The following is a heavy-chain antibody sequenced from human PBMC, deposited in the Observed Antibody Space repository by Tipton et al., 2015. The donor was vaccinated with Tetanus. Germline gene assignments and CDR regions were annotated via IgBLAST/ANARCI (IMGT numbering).Heavy chain of an antibody. CDR1: GGSISTYH. CDR3: ARSSGYLYSSY. D-gene: IGHD3-3*01. V-gene: IGHV4-59*01. CDR2: IDYFGTT. J-gene: IGHJ1*01. Sequence: TLSLTCTVSGGSISTYHWNWIRQFPGQGLEWIGYIDYFGTTKYNPSLKSRVAMSVGTSKNQLSLKLSSVTSADTAVYYCARSSGYLYSSYWGQGTLVTVSS.